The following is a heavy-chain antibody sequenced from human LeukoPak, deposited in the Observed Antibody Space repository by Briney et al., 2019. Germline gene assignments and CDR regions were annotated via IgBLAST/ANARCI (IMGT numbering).Heavy chain of an antibody. D-gene: IGHD3-22*01. CDR3: ARGGPDYYDSSGYYYVAPDI. V-gene: IGHV1-2*02. J-gene: IGHJ3*02. CDR2: INPNSGGT. Sequence: SVKVSCKASGYTFTGYYMHWVRQAPGQWLEWMGWINPNSGGTNYAQKFQGRVTMTRDTSISTAYMELSRLRAEDTAVYYCARGGPDYYDSSGYYYVAPDIWGQGTMVTVSS. CDR1: GYTFTGYY.